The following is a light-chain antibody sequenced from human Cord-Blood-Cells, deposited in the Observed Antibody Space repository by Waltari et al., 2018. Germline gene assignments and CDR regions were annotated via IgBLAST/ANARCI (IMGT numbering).Light chain of an antibody. CDR2: STS. CDR3: LLYYGGAQLV. Sequence: QTEVTQEPSLTVSPGGTVTLTCASSTGAVTSGYYPNWFQQKPGQAPRALIYSTSNKRAWAPARFSGSLLGGKAALTLSCVQPEDEAEYYCLLYYGGAQLVFGGGTKLTVL. J-gene: IGLJ2*01. CDR1: TGAVTSGYY. V-gene: IGLV7-43*01.